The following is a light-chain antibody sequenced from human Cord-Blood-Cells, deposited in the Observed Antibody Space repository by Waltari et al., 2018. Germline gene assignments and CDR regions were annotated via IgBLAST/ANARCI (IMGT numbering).Light chain of an antibody. CDR3: SSYTSSSTLRV. CDR1: SSDVGGYNY. V-gene: IGLV2-14*01. Sequence: QSALTQPASVSGSPGQSITISCTGTSSDVGGYNYVSWYQQHPGNAPNLMIYDVSKRPSGVSNRFSGSKSGNTASLTISGLQAEDEADYYCSSYTSSSTLRVFGGGTKLTVL. J-gene: IGLJ3*02. CDR2: DVS.